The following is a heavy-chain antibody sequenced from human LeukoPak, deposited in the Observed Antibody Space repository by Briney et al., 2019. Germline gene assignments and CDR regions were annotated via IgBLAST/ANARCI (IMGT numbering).Heavy chain of an antibody. CDR3: ARSGDLPDTAMATGGAFDI. CDR1: GGTLSSYA. V-gene: IGHV1-69*05. CDR2: IIPIFGTA. Sequence: SVKVSCKASGGTLSSYAISWVRQAPGQGLEWMGGIIPIFGTANYAQKFQGRVTITTDESTSTAYMKLSSLRSEDTAVYYCARSGDLPDTAMATGGAFDIWGQGTMVTVSS. D-gene: IGHD5-18*01. J-gene: IGHJ3*02.